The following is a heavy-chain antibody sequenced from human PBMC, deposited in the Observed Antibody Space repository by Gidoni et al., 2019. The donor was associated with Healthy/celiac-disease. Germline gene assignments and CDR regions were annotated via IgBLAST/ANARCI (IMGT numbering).Heavy chain of an antibody. Sequence: QVQLVQSGAEVKKPGASVKVSCKASGYPFTSYGISWVRQAPGQGLEWMGWISAYNGNTNYAQKLKGRVTMTTDTSTSTAYMELRRLRSDDTAVYYCARGAVRGGLGFYFDYWGQGTLVTVSS. CDR3: ARGAVRGGLGFYFDY. V-gene: IGHV1-18*01. CDR2: ISAYNGNT. J-gene: IGHJ4*02. D-gene: IGHD3-10*01. CDR1: GYPFTSYG.